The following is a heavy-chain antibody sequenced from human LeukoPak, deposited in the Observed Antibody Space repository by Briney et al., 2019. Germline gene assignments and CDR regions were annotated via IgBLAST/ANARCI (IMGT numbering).Heavy chain of an antibody. Sequence: SETLSLTCAVYGGSFSGYYWSWIRQPPGKGLEWIGEINHSGSTNYNPSLKSRVTISVDTSKNQSSLRLSSVTAADTAVYYCARDQGGYSHRHAFDVWGQGTMVTVSS. CDR3: ARDQGGYSHRHAFDV. D-gene: IGHD2-15*01. CDR1: GGSFSGYY. V-gene: IGHV4-34*01. CDR2: INHSGST. J-gene: IGHJ3*01.